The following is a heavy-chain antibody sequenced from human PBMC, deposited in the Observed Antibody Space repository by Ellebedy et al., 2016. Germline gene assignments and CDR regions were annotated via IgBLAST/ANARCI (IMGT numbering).Heavy chain of an antibody. D-gene: IGHD2-15*01. CDR2: ISSSSRYI. J-gene: IGHJ6*02. CDR1: GFTFSSYN. Sequence: GESLKISXAASGFTFSSYNMNWVRQAPGKGLEWVSSISSSSRYIFYADSMKGRFTISRDNAKNSLYLQMNSLRAEDTAVYYCARDYQSPHQDYYVMDVWGQGTTVTVSS. CDR3: ARDYQSPHQDYYVMDV. V-gene: IGHV3-21*01.